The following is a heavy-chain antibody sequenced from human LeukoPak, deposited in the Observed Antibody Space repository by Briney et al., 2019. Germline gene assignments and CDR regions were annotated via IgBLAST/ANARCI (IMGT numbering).Heavy chain of an antibody. J-gene: IGHJ4*02. Sequence: GGSLRLSCAASGFTFSSYAMSWVRQAPGKGLEWVSIISGSDDSTYYADSVKGRFTISRDNSKNTLYLQMNSLRAEDTAVYYCAKALGYCSGGSCRPLLDYWGQGTLVTVSS. CDR1: GFTFSSYA. V-gene: IGHV3-23*01. CDR2: ISGSDDST. CDR3: AKALGYCSGGSCRPLLDY. D-gene: IGHD2-15*01.